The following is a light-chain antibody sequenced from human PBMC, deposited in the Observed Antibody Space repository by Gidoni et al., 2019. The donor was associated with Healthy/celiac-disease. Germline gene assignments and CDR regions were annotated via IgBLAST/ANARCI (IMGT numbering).Light chain of an antibody. V-gene: IGKV1-9*01. Sequence: DIQLTQSPSFLSASVGDRVTSTCRASQDISSYLAWYQQKPGKAPKLLIYAASTLQSGVPSRFSGSGSGTEFTLTISSLQPEDFATYYCQQLNSYPRSFGQGTKLEIK. CDR1: QDISSY. J-gene: IGKJ2*04. CDR3: QQLNSYPRS. CDR2: AAS.